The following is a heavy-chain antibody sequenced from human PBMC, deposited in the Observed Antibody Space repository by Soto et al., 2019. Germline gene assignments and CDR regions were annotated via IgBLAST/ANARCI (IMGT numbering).Heavy chain of an antibody. D-gene: IGHD5-12*01. Sequence: ASVKVSCKTSGYTFTTYGISWVRQAPGQGLEWMGWISAYNGNTNYAQKLQGRVTMTTDTSTSTAYMELRSLRSDDTAVYYCARDGRIVATIIHDFDYWGQGTLVTVSS. CDR1: GYTFTTYG. V-gene: IGHV1-18*01. CDR2: ISAYNGNT. CDR3: ARDGRIVATIIHDFDY. J-gene: IGHJ4*02.